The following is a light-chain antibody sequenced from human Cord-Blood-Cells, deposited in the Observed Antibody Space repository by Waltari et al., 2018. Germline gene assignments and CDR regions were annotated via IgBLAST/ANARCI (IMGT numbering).Light chain of an antibody. CDR3: CSYAGSYAWV. Sequence: QSALTQTPPVSGSPGQSVTISCTGTSSDVGGYNYVSWYQQHPGKAPNLMIFDVSKRPSGVPDRFSGSKSGNTASLTISGLQAEDEADYYCCSYAGSYAWVFGGGTKLTVL. V-gene: IGLV2-11*01. J-gene: IGLJ3*02. CDR2: DVS. CDR1: SSDVGGYNY.